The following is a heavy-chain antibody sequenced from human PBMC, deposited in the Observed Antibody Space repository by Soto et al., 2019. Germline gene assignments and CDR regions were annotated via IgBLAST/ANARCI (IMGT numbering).Heavy chain of an antibody. Sequence: TLSLTCTVSGGSISSGGYYWSWIRQHPGKGLEWIGYIYYSGSTYYNPSLKSRVTISVDTSKNQFSLKLSSVTAADTAVYYCARDQYSSSWYIPPMDVWGQGTTVTVSS. CDR3: ARDQYSSSWYIPPMDV. D-gene: IGHD6-13*01. CDR1: GGSISSGGYY. CDR2: IYYSGST. V-gene: IGHV4-31*03. J-gene: IGHJ6*02.